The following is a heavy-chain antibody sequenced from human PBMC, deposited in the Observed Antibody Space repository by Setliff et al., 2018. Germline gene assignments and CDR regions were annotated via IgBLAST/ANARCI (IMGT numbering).Heavy chain of an antibody. CDR1: GYTFTGYY. D-gene: IGHD3-9*01. J-gene: IGHJ6*03. CDR2: INPNSGGT. V-gene: IGHV1-2*02. Sequence: GASVKVSCKASGYTFTGYYIHWVRQAPGQGHEYMGWINPNSGGTNYAPKFQGRVTMTRDTSISTVYMEVSRLRSDDTAVYFCARDGDILTTYYIYYYYMDVWGKGTTVTVSS. CDR3: ARDGDILTTYYIYYYYMDV.